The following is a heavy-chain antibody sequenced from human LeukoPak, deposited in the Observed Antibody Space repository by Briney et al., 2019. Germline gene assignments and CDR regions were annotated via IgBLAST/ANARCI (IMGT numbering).Heavy chain of an antibody. CDR3: AKDYCSSTTCFFEN. CDR2: ISGSGGST. D-gene: IGHD2-2*01. V-gene: IGHV3-23*01. CDR1: GFTFSGHG. J-gene: IGHJ4*02. Sequence: PGGSLRLSCGASGFTFSGHGMRWVRQAPGKGREWVSGISGSGGSTFYADSVKGRFTIPRDNSKNTLYLQMNSLRVEDTAVYYCAKDYCSSTTCFFENWGQGTLVTVSS.